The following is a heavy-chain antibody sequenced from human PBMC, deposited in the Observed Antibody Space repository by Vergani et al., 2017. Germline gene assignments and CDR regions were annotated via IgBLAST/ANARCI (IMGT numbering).Heavy chain of an antibody. Sequence: QVQLQESGPGLVKPSETLSITCTVSGGYISSYYWSWIRQPPGKGLEWIGYIYYSGSTNYNPSLKSRVTISVDTSKHKFSLKLSSVTAADTAVYYCARTEAGSTIFGVVIEGSCMDVWGQGTTVTVSS. J-gene: IGHJ6*02. V-gene: IGHV4-59*08. CDR1: GGYISSYY. CDR3: ARTEAGSTIFGVVIEGSCMDV. D-gene: IGHD3-3*01. CDR2: IYYSGST.